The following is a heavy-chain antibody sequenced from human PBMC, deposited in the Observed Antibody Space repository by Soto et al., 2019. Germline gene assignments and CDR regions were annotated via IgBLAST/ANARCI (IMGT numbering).Heavy chain of an antibody. CDR3: ARDLYERY. CDR1: GGKFSDYY. Sequence: GGARRVWWGGSGGKFSDYYMSWIRQAPGKGLEWVSYISPTSSFTNYADSVKGRFTISRDNAKSSLYLQVNSLRAEDTAVYYCARDLYERYWGQGP. D-gene: IGHD2-8*01. CDR2: ISPTSSFT. V-gene: IGHV3-11*05. J-gene: IGHJ4*02.